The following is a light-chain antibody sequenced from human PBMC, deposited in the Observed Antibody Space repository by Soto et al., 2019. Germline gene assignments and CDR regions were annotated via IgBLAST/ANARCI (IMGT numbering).Light chain of an antibody. CDR3: QQYYSSPPWT. CDR1: QSLLHSSNNKNF. V-gene: IGKV4-1*01. CDR2: WAS. J-gene: IGKJ1*01. Sequence: DIVMTQSPDSLAVSLGERATINCKSSQSLLHSSNNKNFLAWYQQKLGQPPKLLIYWASTRESGVPGRFSGSGSWTDFTLTISSLQAEDVAVYYCQQYYSSPPWTFGQGTKVEIK.